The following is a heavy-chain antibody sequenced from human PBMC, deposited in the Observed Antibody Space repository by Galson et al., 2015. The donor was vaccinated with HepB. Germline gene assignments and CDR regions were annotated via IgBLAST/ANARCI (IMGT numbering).Heavy chain of an antibody. CDR3: ARRTGEGDDAFDF. D-gene: IGHD7-27*01. V-gene: IGHV3-66*04. CDR1: GFTSSSNY. Sequence: SLRLSCAASGFTSSSNYMNWVRQAPGKGLEWVSLIYRSGGTLYADSVKGRFTISRENTKNTGYLQMNSLRAEDTDVYYCARRTGEGDDAFDFWGQGTLVTVSS. J-gene: IGHJ3*01. CDR2: IYRSGGT.